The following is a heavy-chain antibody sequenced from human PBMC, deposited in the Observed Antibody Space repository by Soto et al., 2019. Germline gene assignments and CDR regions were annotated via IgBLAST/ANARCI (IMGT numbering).Heavy chain of an antibody. CDR3: ARNGIVVRIP. Sequence: ASVKVSCKASGYTFINYYMHWVRQAPGQGFEWMGRISPKSGGTNYAQKFQGRVSMTWDTSLKTAYMELNSLRAGDTAVYYCARNGIVVRIPWGQGTLVTVSS. D-gene: IGHD1-26*01. J-gene: IGHJ5*02. CDR1: GYTFINYY. CDR2: ISPKSGGT. V-gene: IGHV1-2*02.